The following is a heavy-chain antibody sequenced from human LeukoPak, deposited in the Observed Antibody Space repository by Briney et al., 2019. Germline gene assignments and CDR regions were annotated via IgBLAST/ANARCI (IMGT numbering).Heavy chain of an antibody. V-gene: IGHV3-21*01. D-gene: IGHD5-18*01. J-gene: IGHJ4*02. CDR2: ISSTSTYI. CDR1: GFAFSDDS. CDR3: AREYTAMAYDY. Sequence: GGSLRLSCVASGFAFSDDSMNWVRQPPGKGLEWVSSISSTSTYIYYADSVKGRFTISRDNARNSLFLQMNNLRVDNSAVYYCAREYTAMAYDYWGQGNLVTVSS.